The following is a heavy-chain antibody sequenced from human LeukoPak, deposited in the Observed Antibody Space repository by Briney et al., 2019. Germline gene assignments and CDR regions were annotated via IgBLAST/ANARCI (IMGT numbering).Heavy chain of an antibody. J-gene: IGHJ2*01. CDR1: GFTFSSYD. D-gene: IGHD6-19*01. Sequence: GGSLRLSCAASGFTFSSYDMHWVRQSTEKGLEWVSAIGVAGDTYYPGSVKGRFTISRDNSKNTLYLQMNSLRAEDTAVYYCAKSDRSPIAVAGLPPWYFDLWGRGTLVTVSS. V-gene: IGHV3-13*01. CDR2: IGVAGDT. CDR3: AKSDRSPIAVAGLPPWYFDL.